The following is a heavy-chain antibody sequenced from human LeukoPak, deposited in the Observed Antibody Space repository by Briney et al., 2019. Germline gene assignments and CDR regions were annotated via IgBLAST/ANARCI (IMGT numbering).Heavy chain of an antibody. CDR1: AFTVSSNY. J-gene: IGHJ4*02. V-gene: IGHV3-53*01. CDR3: AKDGGLWVSAHWGDS. D-gene: IGHD7-27*01. Sequence: GGSLRLSCAASAFTVSSNYMSWVRQAPGKGLEWVSVMYSGGNTYYADSVKGRFTISRDNSKNTLHLQMNSLRAEDTAVYYCAKDGGLWVSAHWGDSWGRGTLVTVSS. CDR2: MYSGGNT.